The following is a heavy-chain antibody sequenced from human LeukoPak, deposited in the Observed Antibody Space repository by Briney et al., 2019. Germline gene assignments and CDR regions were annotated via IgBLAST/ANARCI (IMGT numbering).Heavy chain of an antibody. D-gene: IGHD3-22*01. CDR3: ARGDSSGHPDW. V-gene: IGHV4-4*02. J-gene: IGHJ4*02. CDR1: GGSITQTNY. Sequence: SETLSLTCDVSGGSITQTNYWTLVRQPPGKGLEWIGEVNLQGSTNYNPSLMRRVAISVDTSANHVSLQLTSLTAADTAVYYCARGDSSGHPDWWGQGTLVTVSS. CDR2: VNLQGST.